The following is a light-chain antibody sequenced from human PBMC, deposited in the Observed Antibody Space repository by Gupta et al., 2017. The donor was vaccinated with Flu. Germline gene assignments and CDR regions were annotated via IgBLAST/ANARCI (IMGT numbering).Light chain of an antibody. V-gene: IGKV1-33*01. CDR2: DAS. CDR1: QDISNY. J-gene: IGKJ5*01. CDR3: QQYDNLLPT. Sequence: DLQMTHSLSSLSASVGDRVTITCQASQDISNYLNWYQQKPGKAPKLLIYDASNLETGVPSRFSGSGSGTDFTFTISSLQPEDIATYYCQQYDNLLPTFGQGTRLEIK.